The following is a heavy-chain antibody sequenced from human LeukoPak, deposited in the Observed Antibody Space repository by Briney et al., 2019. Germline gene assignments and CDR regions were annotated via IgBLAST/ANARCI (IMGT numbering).Heavy chain of an antibody. Sequence: PGGSLRLSCAASGFTFTNYAINWVRQAPGKGLEWVSTITGSGSATYYADSVKGRFTISRDKSKNTLDLQMNTLRAEDTAVYYCARGSSFFGHYFDYWGQGTLVTVSS. D-gene: IGHD3-10*01. CDR3: ARGSSFFGHYFDY. CDR1: GFTFTNYA. V-gene: IGHV3-23*01. J-gene: IGHJ4*02. CDR2: ITGSGSAT.